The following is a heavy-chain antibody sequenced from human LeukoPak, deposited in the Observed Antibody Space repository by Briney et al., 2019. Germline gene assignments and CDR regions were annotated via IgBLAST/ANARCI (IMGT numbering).Heavy chain of an antibody. CDR2: IISSTSTR. D-gene: IGHD3-16*01. J-gene: IGHJ3*02. Sequence: QPGGSLRLSCAASGFTFSSYTMNWIRQAPGKGLEWVSYIISSTSTRSYADSVMGRFTISRDNDKNSLYLQMNSLRPEDTAVYYCARDKDYAFDIWGQGTIVTVSS. CDR3: ARDKDYAFDI. V-gene: IGHV3-48*01. CDR1: GFTFSSYT.